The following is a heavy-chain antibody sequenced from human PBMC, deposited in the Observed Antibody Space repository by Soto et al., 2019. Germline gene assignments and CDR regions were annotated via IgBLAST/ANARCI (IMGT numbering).Heavy chain of an antibody. J-gene: IGHJ4*02. CDR3: AREEDLVDTAMKLFDY. D-gene: IGHD5-18*01. CDR2: ISSSSSTI. V-gene: IGHV3-48*02. Sequence: EVQLVESGGGLVQPGGSLRLSCAASGFTFSSYSMNWVRQAPGKGLEWVSYISSSSSTIYYADSVKGRFTISRDNAKNSLYLQMNSLRDEDTAVYYCAREEDLVDTAMKLFDYWGQGTLVTVSS. CDR1: GFTFSSYS.